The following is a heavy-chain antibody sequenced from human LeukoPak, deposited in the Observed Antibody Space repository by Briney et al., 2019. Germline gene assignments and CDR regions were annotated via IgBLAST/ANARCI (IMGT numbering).Heavy chain of an antibody. D-gene: IGHD2-8*02. CDR1: GFSFPTNW. J-gene: IGHJ5*02. V-gene: IGHV5-51*01. CDR3: VKRTTGADHWFDP. Sequence: PGESLMISCKASGFSFPTNWIGWVRQMPGKGLEYMGIIYPGDSETRYSPSFEGQVTISADKSISTAYLQWSTLKASDTAIYYCVKRTTGADHWFDPWGQGTLVTVSS. CDR2: IYPGDSET.